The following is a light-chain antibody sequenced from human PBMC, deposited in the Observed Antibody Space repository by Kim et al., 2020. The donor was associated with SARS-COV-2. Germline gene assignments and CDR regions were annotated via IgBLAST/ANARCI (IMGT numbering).Light chain of an antibody. CDR2: WAS. CDR1: QSVLYSSNHQNY. Sequence: RATINCQSSQSVLYSSNHQNYLAWYQQKPGQPPKLLIYWASTREYGVPDRFSGSGSGTDFTLTISSLQAEDVAVYYCQQYYSTPYTFGQGTKLEI. J-gene: IGKJ2*01. CDR3: QQYYSTPYT. V-gene: IGKV4-1*01.